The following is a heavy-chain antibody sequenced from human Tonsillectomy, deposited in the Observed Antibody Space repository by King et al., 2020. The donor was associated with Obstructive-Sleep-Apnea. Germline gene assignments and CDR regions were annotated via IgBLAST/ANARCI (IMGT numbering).Heavy chain of an antibody. Sequence: QLVQSGAEVKKPGASVKVSCKASGYTFTSYGISWVRQAPGQGLEWMGGISAYNGNTNYAQKLQGRVTMTTDTSTSTAYMELGSLRSDDTAVYYCARDGGYYDSSGYYYRDRGVFDLWGRGTLVTVSS. CDR2: ISAYNGNT. CDR1: GYTFTSYG. CDR3: ARDGGYYDSSGYYYRDRGVFDL. D-gene: IGHD3-22*01. V-gene: IGHV1-18*04. J-gene: IGHJ2*01.